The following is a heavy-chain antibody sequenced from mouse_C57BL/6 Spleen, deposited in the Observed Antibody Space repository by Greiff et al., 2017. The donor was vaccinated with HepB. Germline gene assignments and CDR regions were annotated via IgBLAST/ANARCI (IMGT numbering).Heavy chain of an antibody. V-gene: IGHV1-62-2*01. CDR2: FYPGSGSI. CDR1: GYTFTEYT. CDR3: ARHEGITTVVAPYPMDY. D-gene: IGHD1-1*01. J-gene: IGHJ4*01. Sequence: VQLQQSGAELVKPGASVKLSCKASGYTFTEYTIHWVKQRSGQGLEWIGWFYPGSGSIKYNEKFKDKATLTADKSSSTVYMELSRLTSEDSAVYFSARHEGITTVVAPYPMDYWGQGTSVTVSS.